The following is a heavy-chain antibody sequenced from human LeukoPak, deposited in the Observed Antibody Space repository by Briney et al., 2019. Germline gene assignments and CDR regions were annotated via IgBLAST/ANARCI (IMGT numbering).Heavy chain of an antibody. CDR3: AKRAITMVRGVIITFLDY. Sequence: GGSLRLSCAASGFTFNNYAMTWVRQAPGEGLDWVSTIGGTDDRTYYADSVKGRFTISRDNSENTLYLQMNSLRAEDTAVYYCAKRAITMVRGVIITFLDYWGQGTLVTVSS. J-gene: IGHJ4*02. V-gene: IGHV3-23*01. D-gene: IGHD3-10*01. CDR1: GFTFNNYA. CDR2: IGGTDDRT.